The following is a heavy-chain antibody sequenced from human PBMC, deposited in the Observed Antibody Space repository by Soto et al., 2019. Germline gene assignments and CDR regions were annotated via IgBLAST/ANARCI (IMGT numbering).Heavy chain of an antibody. D-gene: IGHD2-15*01. J-gene: IGHJ4*02. CDR3: AAWAEGATEVH. CDR1: GFSFSVYG. V-gene: IGHV3-33*01. CDR2: IWYDASKQ. Sequence: PGGSLRLSCGTSGFSFSVYGMHWFRQAPGKGLEWVAVIWYDASKQFYAASVEGRFTISRDNSKAILYLQMNSLRAEDTAVYYCAAWAEGATEVHWGQGTLVTVSS.